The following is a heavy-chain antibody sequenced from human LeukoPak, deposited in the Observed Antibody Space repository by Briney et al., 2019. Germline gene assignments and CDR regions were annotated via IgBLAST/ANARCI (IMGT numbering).Heavy chain of an antibody. D-gene: IGHD3-9*01. J-gene: IGHJ4*02. V-gene: IGHV4-39*01. Sequence: PSETLSLTCNVSGDYITTTNYYWAWIRQPPGKGLEWIASVFYSGTTYYNPSLKSRVTISMDTSRKQISLMLTSVTATDTAIYYCARRSRLYRHETTGYHDSWGQGTLVTVSS. CDR2: VFYSGTT. CDR3: ARRSRLYRHETTGYHDS. CDR1: GDYITTTNYY.